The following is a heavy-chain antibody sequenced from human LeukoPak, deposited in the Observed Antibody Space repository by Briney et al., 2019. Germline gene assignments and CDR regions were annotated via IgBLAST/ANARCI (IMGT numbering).Heavy chain of an antibody. Sequence: SETLSLTCTVSGGSISSSSYYWGWIRQPPGKGLEWIGSIYYSGSTYYNPSLKSRVTISVDTSKNQFSLKLSSVTAADTAVYYCARESGSGSYYIHHDAFDIWGQGTMVAVSS. J-gene: IGHJ3*02. CDR3: ARESGSGSYYIHHDAFDI. CDR2: IYYSGST. V-gene: IGHV4-39*07. CDR1: GGSISSSSYY. D-gene: IGHD3-10*01.